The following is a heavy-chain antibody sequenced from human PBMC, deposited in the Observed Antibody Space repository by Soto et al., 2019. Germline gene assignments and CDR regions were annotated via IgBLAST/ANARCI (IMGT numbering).Heavy chain of an antibody. D-gene: IGHD2-2*01. CDR3: ARMPFTYYAMDA. Sequence: QVQLQESGPGLVKPSGTLSLTCAVSGGSISSNNWWSWVRQPPGKGLEWIGEIYHGWNTNYNPSLKSRVTMSVDKSRNQLSLTLSSVTAADTAVYYCARMPFTYYAMDAWGQGTTVTVSS. J-gene: IGHJ6*02. CDR1: GGSISSNNW. V-gene: IGHV4-4*02. CDR2: IYHGWNT.